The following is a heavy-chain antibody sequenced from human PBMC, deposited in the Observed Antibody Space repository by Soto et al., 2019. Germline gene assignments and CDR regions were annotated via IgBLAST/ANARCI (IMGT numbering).Heavy chain of an antibody. J-gene: IGHJ3*02. Sequence: SVKVSCKASGGTFSSYAISWVRQAPGQGLEWMGGIIPIFGTANYAQKFQGRVTITADESTSTAYMELSSLRSEDTAVYYCARELIAVAGDEAFDIWGQGTMVTV. D-gene: IGHD6-19*01. CDR2: IIPIFGTA. CDR1: GGTFSSYA. CDR3: ARELIAVAGDEAFDI. V-gene: IGHV1-69*13.